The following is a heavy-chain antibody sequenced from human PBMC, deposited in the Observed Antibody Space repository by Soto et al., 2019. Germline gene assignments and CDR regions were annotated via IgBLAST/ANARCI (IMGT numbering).Heavy chain of an antibody. CDR3: ARHLYYYGSGSYFQNGMDV. CDR2: IYYSGST. J-gene: IGHJ6*02. V-gene: IGHV4-39*01. D-gene: IGHD3-10*01. CDR1: GGSISSSSYY. Sequence: SETLSLTCTVSGGSISSSSYYWGWIRQPPGKGLEWIGSIYYSGSTYYNPSLKSRVTISVDTSKNQFSLKLSSVTAADTAVYYCARHLYYYGSGSYFQNGMDVWGQGTMVT.